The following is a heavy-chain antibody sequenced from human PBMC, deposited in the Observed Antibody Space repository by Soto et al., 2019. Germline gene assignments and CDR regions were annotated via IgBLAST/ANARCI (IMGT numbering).Heavy chain of an antibody. CDR3: ARDGWDLEWLLRVYSYVDV. Sequence: VQLVESGGGLVQPWGSLRLSCAVSGFAFSSYWMHWVRQTPGKGLVWVSRINSDGTSTAYADSVKGRFTISRDNAKDTLYLEMNSLRAEDTAVYYCARDGWDLEWLLRVYSYVDVWGKGTTVTVSS. J-gene: IGHJ6*03. V-gene: IGHV3-74*01. D-gene: IGHD3-3*01. CDR1: GFAFSSYW. CDR2: INSDGTST.